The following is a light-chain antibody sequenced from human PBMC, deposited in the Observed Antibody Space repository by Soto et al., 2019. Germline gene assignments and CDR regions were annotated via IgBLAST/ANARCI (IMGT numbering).Light chain of an antibody. Sequence: IPMTHSHSTLSASLGDIVTITFRASQSINTWLAWYQQKPGKAPNLLIYDASSLEGGVPSRFSGRGSGTEFTLTISGLQPDDFATYYCRPYNNECAFAQGTKVDIK. J-gene: IGKJ1*01. CDR1: QSINTW. CDR3: RPYNNECA. V-gene: IGKV1-5*01. CDR2: DAS.